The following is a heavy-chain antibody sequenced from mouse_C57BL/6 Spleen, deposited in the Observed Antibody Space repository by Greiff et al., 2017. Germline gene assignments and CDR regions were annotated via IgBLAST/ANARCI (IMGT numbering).Heavy chain of an antibody. V-gene: IGHV5-17*01. CDR2: ISSGSSTS. CDR3: ARKGSDYAMDY. J-gene: IGHJ4*01. CDR1: GFTFSDYG. Sequence: EVKVVESGGGLVKPGGSLKLSCAASGFTFSDYGMHWVRRAPEKGLEWVAYISSGSSTSYYADTVKGRFTISRDNAKNTLFLQMTSLRSEETAMYYCARKGSDYAMDYWGQGASVTVSS.